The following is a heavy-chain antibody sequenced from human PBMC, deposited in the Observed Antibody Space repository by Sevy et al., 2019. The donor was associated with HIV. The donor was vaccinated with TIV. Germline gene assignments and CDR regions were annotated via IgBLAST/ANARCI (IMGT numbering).Heavy chain of an antibody. J-gene: IGHJ4*02. Sequence: GGSLRLSCTGSGFMYGDYAINWVRQAPGKGLEWLGFIRRKAYGGTTQYAEFVKGRFTISRDDSKNIAYLQMNSLKTEDTAVYYCTRGASVNILSPWDYWGQGTLVTVSS. D-gene: IGHD3-3*02. CDR3: TRGASVNILSPWDY. CDR1: GFMYGDYA. CDR2: IRRKAYGGTT. V-gene: IGHV3-49*04.